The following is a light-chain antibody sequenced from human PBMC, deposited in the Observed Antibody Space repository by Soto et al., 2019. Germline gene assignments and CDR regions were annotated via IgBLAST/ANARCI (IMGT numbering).Light chain of an antibody. V-gene: IGLV2-14*01. Sequence: QSVLTQPASVSGSPGQSVTISCTGTSSGVGAYKYVSWYQQHPGKAPKLMIYEVSNRPSGVSNRFSGSKSGNTASLTISGLQADDEADYYCNPYAGDIIRFVFGTGTNVTVL. CDR2: EVS. CDR1: SSGVGAYKY. CDR3: NPYAGDIIRFV. J-gene: IGLJ1*01.